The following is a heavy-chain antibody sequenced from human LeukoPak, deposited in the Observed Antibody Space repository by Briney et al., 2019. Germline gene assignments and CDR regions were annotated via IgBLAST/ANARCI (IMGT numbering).Heavy chain of an antibody. V-gene: IGHV1-2*02. CDR2: INPNSGGT. D-gene: IGHD6-6*01. J-gene: IGHJ6*03. Sequence: ASVKVSCKASGYTFTGYYMHWVRQAPGQGLEWMGWINPNSGGTNYAQKFQGRVTMTRDTSISTAYMELSSVTAADTAVYYCARVYSSYWDAVYYYYMDVWGKGTTVTVSS. CDR1: GYTFTGYY. CDR3: ARVYSSYWDAVYYYYMDV.